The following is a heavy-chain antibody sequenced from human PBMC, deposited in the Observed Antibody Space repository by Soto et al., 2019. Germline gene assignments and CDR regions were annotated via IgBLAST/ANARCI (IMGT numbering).Heavy chain of an antibody. CDR1: GFTFSSYG. V-gene: IGHV3-30*03. D-gene: IGHD2-8*02. CDR2: ISKDGSVK. Sequence: QVQLVESGGGVVQPGRSLRLSCAASGFTFSSYGMHWVRQAPGKGLEWVAVISKDGSVKYYADSVKGRFTISRDNSQNTLYLQMNSLGAEDTAVYYCTGEVASGYWDQGTLVTVSS. J-gene: IGHJ4*02. CDR3: TGEVASGY.